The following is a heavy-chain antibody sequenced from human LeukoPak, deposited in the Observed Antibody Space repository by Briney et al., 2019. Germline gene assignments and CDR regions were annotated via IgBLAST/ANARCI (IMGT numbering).Heavy chain of an antibody. CDR2: IYYSGRT. V-gene: IGHV4-30-4*08. CDR1: VGSISSGDYY. Sequence: SQTLSLTCSVSVGSISSGDYYWSWIRQPPGKGLEWIGYIYYSGRTSYNPSLKSRVTISVDTSKNQFSLMLSSVTAADTAVYFCARTIQLWTYFDYWGQGSLVTVSS. CDR3: ARTIQLWTYFDY. J-gene: IGHJ4*02. D-gene: IGHD5-18*01.